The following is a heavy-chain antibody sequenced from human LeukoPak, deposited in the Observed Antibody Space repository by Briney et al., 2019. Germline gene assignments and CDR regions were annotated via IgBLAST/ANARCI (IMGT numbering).Heavy chain of an antibody. Sequence: GASVKVSCKASGGTFSSYAISWVRQAPGQGLEWMGGIIPIFGTANYAQKFQGRVTITADESTSTAYMELSSLRSEDTAVYYCARGRQWLGNYYYYYYMDVWGKGTTVTISS. CDR1: GGTFSSYA. V-gene: IGHV1-69*13. J-gene: IGHJ6*03. D-gene: IGHD6-19*01. CDR3: ARGRQWLGNYYYYYYMDV. CDR2: IIPIFGTA.